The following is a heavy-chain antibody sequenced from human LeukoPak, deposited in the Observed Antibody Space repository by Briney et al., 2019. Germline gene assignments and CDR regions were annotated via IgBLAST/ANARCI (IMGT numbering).Heavy chain of an antibody. CDR3: AKDNGYCTSTSCFLEY. CDR2: ISGSGGST. J-gene: IGHJ4*02. D-gene: IGHD2-2*03. CDR1: GFTFSSYA. V-gene: IGHV3-23*01. Sequence: GGSLRLSCVASGFTFSSYAMSWVRQAPGKGLEWVSTISGSGGSTYYADYVKGRFTISGDNSKSTLYLQMNSLGAEDTALYYCAKDNGYCTSTSCFLEYWGQGTLVTVSS.